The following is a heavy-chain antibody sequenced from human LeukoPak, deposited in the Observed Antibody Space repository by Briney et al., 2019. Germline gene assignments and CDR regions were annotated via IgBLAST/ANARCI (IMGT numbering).Heavy chain of an antibody. Sequence: PGGSLRLSCAASGFTFSSYAMSWVRQAPGKGLEWVSAISGSGGSTYYADSVKGRFTISRDNSKNTLYLQMNSLRAEDTAVYYCARGYSSSWYGGPDAFDIWGQGTMVTVSS. CDR2: ISGSGGST. CDR3: ARGYSSSWYGGPDAFDI. J-gene: IGHJ3*02. V-gene: IGHV3-23*01. CDR1: GFTFSSYA. D-gene: IGHD6-13*01.